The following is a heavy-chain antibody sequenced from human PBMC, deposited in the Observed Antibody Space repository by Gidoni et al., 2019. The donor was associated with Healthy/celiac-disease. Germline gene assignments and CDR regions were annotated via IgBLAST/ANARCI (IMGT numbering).Heavy chain of an antibody. V-gene: IGHV1-2*02. J-gene: IGHJ4*02. Sequence: QVQLVQSGAEVTKPGASVTVSCTASGYTFTGYYMHWVRQAPGQGLEWMGWINPNSGGTNYAQKLQGRVTMTRDTSISTAYMELSRLRSDDTAVYYCARGYYDYVWGSYRYWGYFDYWGQGTLVTVSS. CDR1: GYTFTGYY. CDR2: INPNSGGT. CDR3: ARGYYDYVWGSYRYWGYFDY. D-gene: IGHD3-16*02.